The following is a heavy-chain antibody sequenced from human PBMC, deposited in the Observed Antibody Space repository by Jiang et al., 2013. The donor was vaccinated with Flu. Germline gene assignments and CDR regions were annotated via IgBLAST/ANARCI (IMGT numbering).Heavy chain of an antibody. CDR3: ARAGQYHVPTQSFDC. CDR2: IYHDGST. V-gene: IGHV4-31*02. Sequence: KGLEWIAFIYHDGSTYYNPSLKSRVTLSLDTSNNQFSLKLTSVTDADTAVYYCARAGQYHVPTQSFDCWGQGILVTVSS. J-gene: IGHJ4*02. D-gene: IGHD4-11*01.